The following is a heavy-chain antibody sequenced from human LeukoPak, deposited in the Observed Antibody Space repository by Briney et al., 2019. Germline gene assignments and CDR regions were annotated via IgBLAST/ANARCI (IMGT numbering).Heavy chain of an antibody. V-gene: IGHV3-48*02. J-gene: IGHJ4*02. CDR1: GYTFSSYS. CDR2: ISSSSSTI. D-gene: IGHD1-26*01. CDR3: ARDLSGSYCY. Sequence: GGSLRLSCAASGYTFSSYSMNWVRQAPGKGLEWVSYISSSSSTIYYADSVKGRFTISRDNAKNSLYLQTNSLRDEDTAVYYCARDLSGSYCYWGQGTLVTVSS.